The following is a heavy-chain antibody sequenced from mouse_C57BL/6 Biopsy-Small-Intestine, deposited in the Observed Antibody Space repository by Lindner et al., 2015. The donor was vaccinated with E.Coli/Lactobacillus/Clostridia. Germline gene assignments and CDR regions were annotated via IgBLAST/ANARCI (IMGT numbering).Heavy chain of an antibody. CDR2: IYPGDGDT. CDR1: GYAFSSSW. CDR3: ATYANFVSYFDY. V-gene: IGHV1-82*01. J-gene: IGHJ2*01. D-gene: IGHD2-1*01. Sequence: VQLQESGPELVKPGASVKISCKASGYAFSSSWMNWVKQGPGKGLEWIGRIYPGDGDTNYNENFKGKATLTADKSSNTTYMQLSSLTSEDSAVYFCATYANFVSYFDYWGQGTTLTVSS.